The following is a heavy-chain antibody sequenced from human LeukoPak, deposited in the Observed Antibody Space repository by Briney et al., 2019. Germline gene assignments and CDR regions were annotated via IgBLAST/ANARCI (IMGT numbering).Heavy chain of an antibody. CDR1: AFTFNTYW. Sequence: GGSLKLSCAASAFTFNTYWMHWVRQVPGRGLEWVSRINGDESSTNYADSVKGRFTISRDNAKDTLYLHMNSLTAEDTAVYYCARGAKWAYYFDYWGQGTLVTVSS. J-gene: IGHJ4*02. D-gene: IGHD1-26*01. V-gene: IGHV3-74*01. CDR2: INGDESST. CDR3: ARGAKWAYYFDY.